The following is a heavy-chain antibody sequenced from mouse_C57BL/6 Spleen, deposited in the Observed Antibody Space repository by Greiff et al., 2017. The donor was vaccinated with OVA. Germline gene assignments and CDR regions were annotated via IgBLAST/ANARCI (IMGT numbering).Heavy chain of an antibody. V-gene: IGHV1-80*01. J-gene: IGHJ1*03. Sequence: VQLQQSGAELVKPGASVKISCKASGYAFSSYWMNWVKQRPGKGLEWIGQIYPGDGDTNYNGKFKGKATLTADKSSSTAYMQLSSLTSEDSSVYFCARSGMPTAGEGYFDVWGTGTTVTVSS. CDR3: ARSGMPTAGEGYFDV. D-gene: IGHD1-2*01. CDR2: IYPGDGDT. CDR1: GYAFSSYW.